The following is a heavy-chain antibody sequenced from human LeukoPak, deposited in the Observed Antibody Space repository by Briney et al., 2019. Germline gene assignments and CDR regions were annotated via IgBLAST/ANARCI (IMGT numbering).Heavy chain of an antibody. V-gene: IGHV3-11*05. J-gene: IGHJ4*02. Sequence: MSGGSLRLSCAASGFTFSDYYMSWIRQAPGKGLEWVSYISSSSSYTNYADSVKGRFTISRDNSKNTLYLQMNSLRAEDTAVYYCARAKYNSGLFDYWGQGTLVTVSS. CDR2: ISSSSSYT. D-gene: IGHD6-19*01. CDR1: GFTFSDYY. CDR3: ARAKYNSGLFDY.